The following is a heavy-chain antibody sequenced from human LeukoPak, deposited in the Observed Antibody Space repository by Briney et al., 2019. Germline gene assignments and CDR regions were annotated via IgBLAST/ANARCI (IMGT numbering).Heavy chain of an antibody. CDR1: GYTFTSYY. CDR3: ARDQGVTMVRGIMSPSAADY. J-gene: IGHJ4*02. V-gene: IGHV1-46*01. D-gene: IGHD3-10*01. Sequence: ASVKVSCKCSGYTFTSYYLHWVRQAPGQGLEWVGKINPSGCGTDYAQKFQGRVTLPSDTYTSTVYLAPSRLLSEDTAVYYCARDQGVTMVRGIMSPSAADYWGQGTLVTVSS. CDR2: INPSGCGT.